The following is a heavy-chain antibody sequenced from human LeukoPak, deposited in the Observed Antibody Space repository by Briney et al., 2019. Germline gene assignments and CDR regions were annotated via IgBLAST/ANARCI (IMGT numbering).Heavy chain of an antibody. CDR3: ARVKVRFCSGGSCYYEYYFDY. D-gene: IGHD2-15*01. J-gene: IGHJ4*02. CDR2: INSDGSST. V-gene: IGHV3-74*01. Sequence: PGGFLRLSCAASGFTFSNYWMHWVRQAPGKGLVWVSHINSDGSSTSYADSVRGRFTISRDNAENTLYLQMNTLRAEDTAVYYCARVKVRFCSGGSCYYEYYFDYWGQGTLVTVSS. CDR1: GFTFSNYW.